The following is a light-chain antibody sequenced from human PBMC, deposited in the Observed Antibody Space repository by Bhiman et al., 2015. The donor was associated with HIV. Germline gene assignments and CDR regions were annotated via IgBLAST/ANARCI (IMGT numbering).Light chain of an antibody. J-gene: IGLJ3*02. CDR1: SSNIGSNT. CDR3: AAWDDSLNGWV. Sequence: QSVLTQPPSASGTPGERVTISCSGSSSNIGSNTVNWYQQFPGTAPKLLIYDSNQRPSGVPDRFSGSKSGTSASLAFSGLQAENEADYYCAAWDDSLNGWVFGGGTRLTVL. V-gene: IGLV1-44*01. CDR2: DSN.